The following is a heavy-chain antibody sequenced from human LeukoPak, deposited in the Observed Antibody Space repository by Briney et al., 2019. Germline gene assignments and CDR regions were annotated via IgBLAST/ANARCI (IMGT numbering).Heavy chain of an antibody. CDR1: GFTFSTYW. V-gene: IGHV3-7*04. J-gene: IGHJ4*02. Sequence: GGSLRLSCAASGFTFSTYWMTWVRQAPGKGREWVANIKQDGSEKYYVDSVKGRFTISRDNAKTSLYLQMNSLRAEDTAVYYCARDQLGPFDYWGQGTLVTVSS. D-gene: IGHD1-1*01. CDR2: IKQDGSEK. CDR3: ARDQLGPFDY.